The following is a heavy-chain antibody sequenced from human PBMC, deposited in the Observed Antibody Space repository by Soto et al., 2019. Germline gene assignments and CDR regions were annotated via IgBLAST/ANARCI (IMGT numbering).Heavy chain of an antibody. CDR3: AIFMGNSVAPTYFDY. D-gene: IGHD5-12*01. CDR2: IYYRGST. CDR1: GGSITNYY. J-gene: IGHJ4*02. Sequence: SETLSLTCTVSGGSITNYYWSWIRQPPGKGLEWIGYIYYRGSTNYNPSLKSRVTISVDTSKNQFSLKLSSVTTADTAVYYCAIFMGNSVAPTYFDYWAQGTLVTV. V-gene: IGHV4-59*01.